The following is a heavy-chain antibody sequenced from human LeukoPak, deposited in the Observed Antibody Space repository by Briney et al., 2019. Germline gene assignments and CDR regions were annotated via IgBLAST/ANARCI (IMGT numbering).Heavy chain of an antibody. Sequence: ASVKVSCKASGGTFSSYAISWVRQAPGQGLEWMGGIIPIFGTANYAQKLQGRVTMTTDTSTSTAYMELRSLRSDDTAVYYCARGAKQQPPGYWGQGTLVTVSS. CDR2: IIPIFGTA. J-gene: IGHJ4*02. V-gene: IGHV1-69*05. CDR1: GGTFSSYA. CDR3: ARGAKQQPPGY. D-gene: IGHD6-13*01.